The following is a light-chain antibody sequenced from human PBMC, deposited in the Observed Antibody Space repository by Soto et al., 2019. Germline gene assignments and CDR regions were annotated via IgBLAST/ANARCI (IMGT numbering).Light chain of an antibody. CDR3: QTWGTGTVV. J-gene: IGLJ2*01. Sequence: QPVLTQSPSASPSLGASVKLTCTLSSGHSSYAIAWHQQQPEKGPRYLMKLNSDGSHSKGDGIPDRFSGSSSGAERYLTISSLQSEDEADYYCQTWGTGTVVFGGGTKLTVL. V-gene: IGLV4-69*01. CDR1: SGHSSYA. CDR2: LNSDGSH.